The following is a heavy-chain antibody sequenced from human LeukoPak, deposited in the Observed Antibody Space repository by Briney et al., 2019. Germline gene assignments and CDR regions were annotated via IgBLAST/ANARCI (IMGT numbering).Heavy chain of an antibody. CDR1: GFTFSSYA. J-gene: IGHJ4*02. D-gene: IGHD4-17*01. CDR2: IWYDRSNK. CDR3: AKDGTTVTTLNYFDY. V-gene: IGHV3-33*03. Sequence: GGSLRLSCAASGFTFSSYAMSWVRQAPGKGLEWVAIIWYDRSNKYYADDVKGRFTISRDNSKNTLYLQMNNLRAEETAVYYCAKDGTTVTTLNYFDYWGQGTLVTVSS.